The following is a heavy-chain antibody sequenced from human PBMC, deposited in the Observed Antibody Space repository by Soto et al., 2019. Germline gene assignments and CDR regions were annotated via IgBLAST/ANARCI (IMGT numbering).Heavy chain of an antibody. CDR1: GFTFNNYA. V-gene: IGHV3-30-3*01. D-gene: IGHD2-2*01. Sequence: QVQLVESGGGVVQPGGSLRLSCAASGFTFNNYAVHWVRQAPGKGLGWVAIISYDGSNKYYADSVKGRFTISRDNSKNTLYLQMNSLRAEDTAVYYCASQLLTIGSFDYWGQGTLVTVSS. J-gene: IGHJ4*02. CDR3: ASQLLTIGSFDY. CDR2: ISYDGSNK.